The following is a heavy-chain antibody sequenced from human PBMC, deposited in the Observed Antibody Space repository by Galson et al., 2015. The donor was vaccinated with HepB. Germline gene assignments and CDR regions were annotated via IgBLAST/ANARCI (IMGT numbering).Heavy chain of an antibody. CDR2: IRYDGINK. CDR3: ARDRMTVALYNMDV. V-gene: IGHV3-33*01. J-gene: IGHJ6*02. CDR1: GFTFSDYG. Sequence: SLRLSCAASGFTFSDYGMHWVRQAPGKGLEWVAVIRYDGINKYYADSVKGRFTISRDNSKNTLYLQMNSLRAEDTAVYYCARDRMTVALYNMDVWGQGTTVTVSS. D-gene: IGHD6-19*01.